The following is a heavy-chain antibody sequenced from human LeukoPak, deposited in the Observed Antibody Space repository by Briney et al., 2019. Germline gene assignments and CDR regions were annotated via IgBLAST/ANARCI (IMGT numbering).Heavy chain of an antibody. D-gene: IGHD3-3*01. CDR3: ARAASGYDVFDI. Sequence: RASETLSLTCTVSGGSVSSGSYYWSWIRQPPGKGLEWIGYIYYSGSTNYNPSLKSRVTISVDTSKNQFSLKLSSVTAADTAVFYCARAASGYDVFDIWGQGTMVTVSS. V-gene: IGHV4-61*01. CDR1: GGSVSSGSYY. CDR2: IYYSGST. J-gene: IGHJ3*02.